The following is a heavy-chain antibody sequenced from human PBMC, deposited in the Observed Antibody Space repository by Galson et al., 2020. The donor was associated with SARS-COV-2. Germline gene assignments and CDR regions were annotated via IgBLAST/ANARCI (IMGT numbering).Heavy chain of an antibody. D-gene: IGHD2-2*01. J-gene: IGHJ5*02. Sequence: GGSLRLSCAVSGFTFSGSAIHWVRQASGKGLEWVGRVKIKANNYATAYAASVKGRFTLSRDDSKNTAYLQMNSLRTEDTAVYYCTIGYCRSTTCYPRFDPWGQGILVTVSS. CDR3: TIGYCRSTTCYPRFDP. CDR1: GFTFSGSA. V-gene: IGHV3-73*01. CDR2: VKIKANNYAT.